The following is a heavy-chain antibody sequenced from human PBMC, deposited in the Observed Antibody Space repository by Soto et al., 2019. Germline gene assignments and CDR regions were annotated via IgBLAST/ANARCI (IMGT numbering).Heavy chain of an antibody. CDR1: GGSITNYY. V-gene: IGHV4-4*07. J-gene: IGHJ5*02. CDR2: IYTKERT. Sequence: SETLSLTCTVSGGSITNYYWSWIRQPAGKGLEWIGRIYTKERTNYNLSFRNRVTMSVDTSKNQFSLKLDAVTAADTAVYYCARDDYKDGGNNWFDPWGQGTRVTVSS. CDR3: ARDDYKDGGNNWFDP. D-gene: IGHD3-16*01.